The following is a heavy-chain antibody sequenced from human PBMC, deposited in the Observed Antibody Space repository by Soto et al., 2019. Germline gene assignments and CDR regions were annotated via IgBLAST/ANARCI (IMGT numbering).Heavy chain of an antibody. Sequence: QVQLQESGPGLVKPSQTLSLTCTVSGGSISSGDYYWSWIRQPPGKGLEWIGYIYYSGSTYYNPSIQSRVTTSVDTSKSHVSLKLSSVTAADTAVYYCARVADCSGGRCYFSVDYWGQGTLVTVSS. CDR3: ARVADCSGGRCYFSVDY. V-gene: IGHV4-30-4*01. D-gene: IGHD2-15*01. J-gene: IGHJ4*02. CDR1: GGSISSGDYY. CDR2: IYYSGST.